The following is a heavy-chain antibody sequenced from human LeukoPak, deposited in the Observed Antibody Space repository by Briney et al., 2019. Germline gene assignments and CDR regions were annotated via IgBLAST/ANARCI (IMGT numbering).Heavy chain of an antibody. CDR3: ARGVDIVVVPAASRDYYYYYMDV. V-gene: IGHV1-18*01. D-gene: IGHD2-2*01. CDR2: ISAYNGNT. Sequence: ASVKVSCKASGYTFTSYGISWVRQAPGQGLEWMGWISAYNGNTNYAQKLQGRVTMTTDTSTSTAYMELRSLRSDDTAVYYCARGVDIVVVPAASRDYYYYYMDVWGKGTTVTVSS. J-gene: IGHJ6*03. CDR1: GYTFTSYG.